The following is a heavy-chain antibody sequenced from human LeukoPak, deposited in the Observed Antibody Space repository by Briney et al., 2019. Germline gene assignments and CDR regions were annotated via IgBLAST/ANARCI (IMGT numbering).Heavy chain of an antibody. CDR2: IYTSGST. CDR1: GASITSGSYF. J-gene: IGHJ4*02. CDR3: ASAVDFWSGYYRY. V-gene: IGHV4-61*02. D-gene: IGHD3-3*01. Sequence: SETLSLTCTVSGASITSGSYFWSWIRQPAGKGLEWIGRIYTSGSTNYNPSLKRRFTISVDTSKNQFSLKLSSVTAADTALYFCASAVDFWSGYYRYWGQGALVTVSS.